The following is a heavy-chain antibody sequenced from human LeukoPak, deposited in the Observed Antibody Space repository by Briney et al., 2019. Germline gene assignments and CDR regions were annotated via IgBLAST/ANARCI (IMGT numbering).Heavy chain of an antibody. J-gene: IGHJ3*02. Sequence: GSSVKASCKASGGTFNKYSISWVRQAPGQGPEWVGGIIPMFVTANYAQKFQGRLTITADKSTSTAYMELSSLRSEDTAVYYCARDDFSSARAFDIWGQGTMVTVSS. D-gene: IGHD6-13*01. CDR2: IIPMFVTA. V-gene: IGHV1-69*06. CDR1: GGTFNKYS. CDR3: ARDDFSSARAFDI.